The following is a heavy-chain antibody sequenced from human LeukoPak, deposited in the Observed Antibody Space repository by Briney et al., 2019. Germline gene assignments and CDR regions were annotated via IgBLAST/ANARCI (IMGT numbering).Heavy chain of an antibody. Sequence: GGSLRLSCAASGFTVSSNYMNWVRQAPGKEPEWISDINGSGNNKGHRDSVKGRFTISRDNAKNSLYLQMNSLRVEDTGVYYCVRGGASDGENWFDTWGQGTLVTVSS. CDR3: VRGGASDGENWFDT. V-gene: IGHV3-21*06. J-gene: IGHJ5*02. CDR1: GFTVSSNY. CDR2: INGSGNNK. D-gene: IGHD3-10*01.